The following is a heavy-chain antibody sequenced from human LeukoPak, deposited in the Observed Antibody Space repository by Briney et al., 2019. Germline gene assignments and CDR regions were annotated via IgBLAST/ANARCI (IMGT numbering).Heavy chain of an antibody. V-gene: IGHV4-39*07. CDR3: ARGRDSRGYQFMGFDS. D-gene: IGHD3-22*01. CDR1: GGSISSSNYF. Sequence: SETLSLTCTVSGGSISSSNYFWGWVRQPPGKGLEWIGTISYSGTTHDNPSLKSRVIISVDTSKNQFSLRLSSVTAADTAVYYCARGRDSRGYQFMGFDSWGQGTLVTVSS. J-gene: IGHJ4*02. CDR2: ISYSGTT.